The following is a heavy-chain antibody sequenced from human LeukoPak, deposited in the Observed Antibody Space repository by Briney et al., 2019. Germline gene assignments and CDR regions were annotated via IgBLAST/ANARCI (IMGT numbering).Heavy chain of an antibody. D-gene: IGHD1-1*01. V-gene: IGHV4-34*01. Sequence: SETLSLTCAVYGGSFSDYYWTWIRQPPGKGLEWIGEITQIESINYNPSLASRVTISVDRSKNQFSLKLSSVTAADTAVYYCASLNWISDYWGQGTLVTVSS. CDR1: GGSFSDYY. CDR2: ITQIESI. CDR3: ASLNWISDY. J-gene: IGHJ4*02.